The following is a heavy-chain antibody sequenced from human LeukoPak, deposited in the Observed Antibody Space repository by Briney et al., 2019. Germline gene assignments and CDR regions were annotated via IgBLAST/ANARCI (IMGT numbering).Heavy chain of an antibody. CDR2: TSYSGST. Sequence: SETLSLTCTVSGGSISSYYWSWIRQPPGEGLEWIGYTSYSGSTNYNPSLKSRVTISVDTSKNQFSLKLSSVTAADTAVYYCASLPPRGSSSDYWGQGTLVTVSS. D-gene: IGHD6-6*01. J-gene: IGHJ4*02. V-gene: IGHV4-59*08. CDR3: ASLPPRGSSSDY. CDR1: GGSISSYY.